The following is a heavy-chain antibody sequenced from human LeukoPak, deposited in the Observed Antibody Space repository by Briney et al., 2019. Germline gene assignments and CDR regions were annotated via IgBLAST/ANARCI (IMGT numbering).Heavy chain of an antibody. CDR3: ARHRSVWLAAADIAFDI. CDR2: IFYSERT. D-gene: IGHD6-13*01. CDR1: GGSISSSNFH. J-gene: IGHJ3*02. V-gene: IGHV4-39*07. Sequence: SETLSLTCSVSGGSISSSNFHWGWIRQAPGKGLDWIGNIFYSERTSYNPSLESRVTISIDAPKNQFSLKLSSVTAADTAVYYCARHRSVWLAAADIAFDIWGQGTMVTVSS.